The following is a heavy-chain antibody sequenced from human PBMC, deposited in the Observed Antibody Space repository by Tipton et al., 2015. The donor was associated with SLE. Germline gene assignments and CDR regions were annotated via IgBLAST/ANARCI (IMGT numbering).Heavy chain of an antibody. D-gene: IGHD2-21*01. Sequence: TLSLTCAVYGGSFSGYFWSWIRQPPGKGLEWIGSIYHSGSTYYNPSLKSRVTISVDTSKNQFSLKLSSVTAADTAVYYCARSSSVFDAFDIWGQGTMVTVSS. J-gene: IGHJ3*02. CDR2: IYHSGST. CDR1: GGSFSGYF. CDR3: ARSSSVFDAFDI. V-gene: IGHV4-34*01.